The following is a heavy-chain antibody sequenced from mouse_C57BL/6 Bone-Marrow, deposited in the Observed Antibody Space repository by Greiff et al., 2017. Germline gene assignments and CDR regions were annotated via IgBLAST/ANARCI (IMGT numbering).Heavy chain of an antibody. CDR1: GYTFTSYG. Sequence: QVQLKESGAELARPGASVKLSCKASGYTFTSYGISWVKQRTGQGLEWIGEIYPRSGNTYYNEKFKGKATLTADKSSSTAYMELRSLTSEDSAVYFCARGSHYGSSAWFAYWGQGTLVTVSA. CDR2: IYPRSGNT. V-gene: IGHV1-81*01. D-gene: IGHD1-1*01. CDR3: ARGSHYGSSAWFAY. J-gene: IGHJ3*01.